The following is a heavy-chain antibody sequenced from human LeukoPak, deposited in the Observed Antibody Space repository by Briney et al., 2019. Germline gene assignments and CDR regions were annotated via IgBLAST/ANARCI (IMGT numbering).Heavy chain of an antibody. Sequence: PSETLSLTCTVSGGTISSGDYYWSWIRQPPGKSLEWIGYNYNSGSTYYNPSLKSRVTISVDTSRNQFSLKLSSVTAADTAVYYCAKGLYRNYYGSGSDNWFDPWGQGTLVTVSS. CDR3: AKGLYRNYYGSGSDNWFDP. V-gene: IGHV4-30-4*01. D-gene: IGHD3-10*01. J-gene: IGHJ5*02. CDR1: GGTISSGDYY. CDR2: NYNSGST.